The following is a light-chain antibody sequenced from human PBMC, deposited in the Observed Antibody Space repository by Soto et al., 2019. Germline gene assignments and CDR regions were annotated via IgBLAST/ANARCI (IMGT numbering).Light chain of an antibody. J-gene: IGKJ1*01. Sequence: DIQMTQSPSTLSASVGDRVTIICRASQSIGSWLAWYQQKPGKAPKLLIYKASSLEGGVPSRFSGSGSETEFTLSISSLQPDDFATYYCQQYNSYSQWTFGQGTKVEIK. CDR2: KAS. V-gene: IGKV1-5*03. CDR3: QQYNSYSQWT. CDR1: QSIGSW.